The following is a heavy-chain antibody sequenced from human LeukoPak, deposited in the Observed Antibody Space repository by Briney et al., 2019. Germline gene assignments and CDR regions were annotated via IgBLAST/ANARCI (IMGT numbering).Heavy chain of an antibody. Sequence: SETLSLTCTVSGGSISSGSYYWSWIRHPAWKGLEWIGRIYTSGSTNYNPSLKSRVTISVDTSKNQFSLKLSSVTAADTAVYYCAREDTNGVCYTDWGQGTLVTVSS. V-gene: IGHV4-61*02. CDR3: AREDTNGVCYTD. CDR2: IYTSGST. J-gene: IGHJ4*02. D-gene: IGHD2-8*01. CDR1: GGSISSGSYY.